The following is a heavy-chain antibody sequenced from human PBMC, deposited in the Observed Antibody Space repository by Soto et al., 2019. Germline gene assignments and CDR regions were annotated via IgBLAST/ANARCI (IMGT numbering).Heavy chain of an antibody. Sequence: PSETLSLTCTVSGGSISSGDYYWSWIRQPPGKGLEWIGYIYYSGSTYYNPSLKSRVTISVDTSKNQFSLKLSSVTAADTAVYYCARVTLNYDISTGDSYYYGMDVWGQGTTVTVSS. J-gene: IGHJ6*02. CDR2: IYYSGST. D-gene: IGHD3-9*01. CDR3: ARVTLNYDISTGDSYYYGMDV. V-gene: IGHV4-30-4*01. CDR1: GGSISSGDYY.